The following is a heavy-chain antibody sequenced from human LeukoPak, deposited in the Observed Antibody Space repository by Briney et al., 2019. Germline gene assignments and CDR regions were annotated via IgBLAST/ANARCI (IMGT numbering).Heavy chain of an antibody. J-gene: IGHJ4*02. D-gene: IGHD2-8*01. CDR3: ARAQWGVYFDY. V-gene: IGHV3-53*01. CDR1: GFTVSDNY. CDR2: IYNTGAT. Sequence: PGGSLRLSCAASGFTVSDNYMTWVRQAPGKGLEWVSSIYNTGATHYAESVKGRFTISRDNSKNTLYLQMNSLRAEDTAVYYCARAQWGVYFDYWGQGTLVTVSS.